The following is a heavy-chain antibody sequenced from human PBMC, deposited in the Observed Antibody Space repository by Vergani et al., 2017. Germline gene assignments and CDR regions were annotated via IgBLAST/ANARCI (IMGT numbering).Heavy chain of an antibody. CDR1: GDPIISRSYY. D-gene: IGHD3-16*01. J-gene: IGHJ2*01. CDR2: IYNSGNG. Sequence: QMQLQESGPGLVKASETLSLTCTVSGDPIISRSYYWGWIRQPPGKGLEWIGSIYNSGNGDSSSALKSRGTISADTSKNQSSLRLTSVTAADTAVYYCASGKYYSDSTSHFRGRYFDVWGRGTLVTVPS. V-gene: IGHV4-39*01. CDR3: ASGKYYSDSTSHFRGRYFDV.